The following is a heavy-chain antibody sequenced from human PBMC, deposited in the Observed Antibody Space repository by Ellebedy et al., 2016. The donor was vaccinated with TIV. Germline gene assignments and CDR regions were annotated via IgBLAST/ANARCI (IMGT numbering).Heavy chain of an antibody. Sequence: SETLSLTCTVSGGSISSYYWSWIRQPPGKGLEWIGSIYYSGSTNYNPSLKSRVTISVDTSKNQFSLKLSSVTAADTAVYYRARAMGYCSSTSCYVFDYWGQGTLVTVSS. V-gene: IGHV4-59*01. J-gene: IGHJ4*02. CDR2: IYYSGST. CDR1: GGSISSYY. D-gene: IGHD2-2*01. CDR3: ARAMGYCSSTSCYVFDY.